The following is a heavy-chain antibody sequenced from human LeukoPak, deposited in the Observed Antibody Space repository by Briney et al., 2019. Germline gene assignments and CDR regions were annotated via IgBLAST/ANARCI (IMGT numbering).Heavy chain of an antibody. CDR3: AVSLRYFDWLFSQGFDY. CDR2: ISSSSSHI. Sequence: GGSLRLSCAASGFTFSSYNMNWVRQAPGKGLEWVSSISSSSSHIYYADSVKGRFTISRDDAKNSLSLQMNSLRAEDTAVYYCAVSLRYFDWLFSQGFDYWGQGTLVTVSS. D-gene: IGHD3-9*01. V-gene: IGHV3-21*01. CDR1: GFTFSSYN. J-gene: IGHJ4*02.